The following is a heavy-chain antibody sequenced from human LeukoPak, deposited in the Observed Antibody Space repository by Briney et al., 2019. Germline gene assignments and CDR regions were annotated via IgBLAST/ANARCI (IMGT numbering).Heavy chain of an antibody. D-gene: IGHD5-12*01. CDR2: ISSSSSYI. Sequence: RGSLRLSCAASGFTFSSYSMNWVRQAPGKGLEWVSSISSSSSYIYYADSVKGRFTISRDNAKNSLYLQMNSLRAEDTAAYYCARARLVATTEPFDYWGQGTLVTVSS. CDR1: GFTFSSYS. CDR3: ARARLVATTEPFDY. V-gene: IGHV3-21*01. J-gene: IGHJ4*02.